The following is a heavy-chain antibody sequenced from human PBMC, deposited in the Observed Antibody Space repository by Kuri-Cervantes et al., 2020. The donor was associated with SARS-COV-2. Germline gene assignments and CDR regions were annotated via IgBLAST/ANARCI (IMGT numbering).Heavy chain of an antibody. CDR3: AHFITIFGNDLAYHFDY. Sequence: SGPTLVKPTQTLTLTCTFSGFSLSTSGVGVGWIRQPPGKALEWLALIYWDDDKRYGPSLKSRLTITKDTSKNQVVLTMTNMDPVDTATYYCAHFITIFGNDLAYHFDYWGQGTRVTVSS. D-gene: IGHD3-3*01. V-gene: IGHV2-5*05. J-gene: IGHJ4*02. CDR2: IYWDDDK. CDR1: GFSLSTSGVG.